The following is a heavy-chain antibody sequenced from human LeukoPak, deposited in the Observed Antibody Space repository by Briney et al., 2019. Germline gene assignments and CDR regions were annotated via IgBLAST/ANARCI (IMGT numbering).Heavy chain of an antibody. V-gene: IGHV1-69*13. CDR3: AREQQHGLYYFDY. J-gene: IGHJ4*02. D-gene: IGHD6-13*01. CDR2: IIPIFGTA. Sequence: SVKVSCKASGGTFSSYAISWVRQAPGQGLEWMGGIIPIFGTANYAQKFQGRVTITADESTSTAYMELSSLRSEDTAVYYCAREQQHGLYYFDYWGQGTLVTVSS. CDR1: GGTFSSYA.